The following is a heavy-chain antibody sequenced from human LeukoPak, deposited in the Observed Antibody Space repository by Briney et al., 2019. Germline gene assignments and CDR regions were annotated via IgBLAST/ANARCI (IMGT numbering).Heavy chain of an antibody. CDR2: ISAYNGNT. D-gene: IGHD2-2*01. J-gene: IGHJ4*02. CDR1: GYTFTSYG. CDR3: ARVCSSTSCLNFDY. Sequence: ASVKVSCKASGYTFTSYGISWARQAPGQGLEWMGWISAYNGNTNYAQKLQGRVTMTTDTSTSTAYMELRSLRSDDTAVYYCARVCSSTSCLNFDYWGQGTLVTVSS. V-gene: IGHV1-18*01.